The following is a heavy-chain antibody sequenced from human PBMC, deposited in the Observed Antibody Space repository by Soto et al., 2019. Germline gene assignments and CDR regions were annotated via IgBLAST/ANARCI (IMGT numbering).Heavy chain of an antibody. CDR3: AHPRGYGVFDAYDI. CDR1: GFTFSTYA. CDR2: ISGSGDST. V-gene: IGHV3-23*01. Sequence: PGGSLRLSCAASGFTFSTYAMSWARQAPGKGLEWVSAISGSGDSTYSADSVRGRFTISRDNSINTLYLQMNNLGNEDTAVYYCAHPRGYGVFDAYDIWGQGTMVTVSS. D-gene: IGHD3-10*01. J-gene: IGHJ3*02.